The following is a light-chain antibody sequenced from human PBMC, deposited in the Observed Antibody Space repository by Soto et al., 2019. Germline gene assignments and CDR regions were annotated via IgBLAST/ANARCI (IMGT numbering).Light chain of an antibody. V-gene: IGLV2-14*03. Sequence: QSALTQPASVSGSPGQSITISCTGTSSDVGAYKYVSWYQQHPGKVPKLIIYGVSNRPSGVSNRFSGYKSGNTAFLTISGLQPDDEADYYCSSFTGTTTLDVFGTGTKLTVL. J-gene: IGLJ1*01. CDR2: GVS. CDR3: SSFTGTTTLDV. CDR1: SSDVGAYKY.